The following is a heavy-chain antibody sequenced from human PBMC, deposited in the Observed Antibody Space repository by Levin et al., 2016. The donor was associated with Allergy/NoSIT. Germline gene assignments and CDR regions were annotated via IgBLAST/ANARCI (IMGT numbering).Heavy chain of an antibody. D-gene: IGHD2/OR15-2a*01. CDR2: IGTVNDK. CDR3: VKDLSPSTFFFDS. J-gene: IGHJ4*02. CDR1: GFTFKTYV. V-gene: IGHV3-23*01. Sequence: GESLKISCSASGFTFKTYVMNWVRQAPGKGLEWVSTIGTVNDKFHADSVKGRFTVSRDDSKSVLYLQMNSLRAEDTAVYYCVKDLSPSTFFFDSWGPGTLVSVSS.